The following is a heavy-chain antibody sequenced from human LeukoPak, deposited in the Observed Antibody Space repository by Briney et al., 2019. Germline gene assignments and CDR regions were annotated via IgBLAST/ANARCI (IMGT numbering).Heavy chain of an antibody. CDR2: IYYSGSS. CDR3: ARHRPYVWSGTYYYYCMDV. Sequence: PSETLSLTCTVSGGSLSSSSYYWGWIRQPPGKGLEWIGSIYYSGSSYYNPSLKSRVTISVDTSKNQFSLKLSSVTAADTAVYHCARHRPYVWSGTYYYYCMDVWGKGTTVTVSS. J-gene: IGHJ6*03. CDR1: GGSLSSSSYY. D-gene: IGHD3-3*01. V-gene: IGHV4-39*01.